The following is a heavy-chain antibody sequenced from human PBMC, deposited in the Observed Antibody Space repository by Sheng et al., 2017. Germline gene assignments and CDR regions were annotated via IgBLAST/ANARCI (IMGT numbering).Heavy chain of an antibody. CDR1: GFTFNNYA. CDR3: AKMGGGYSRMDS. Sequence: EVQLVESGGGLLQPGGSLRLSCATSGFTFNNYAMTWVRQAPGKGLEWVSGISGSGGSTYYADSVKGRFTISRDSSKNTLYLQMNSLRVDDTAIYYCAKMGGGYSRMDSWGQGTLVIVSS. V-gene: IGHV3-23*04. J-gene: IGHJ4*02. CDR2: ISGSGGST. D-gene: IGHD3-22*01.